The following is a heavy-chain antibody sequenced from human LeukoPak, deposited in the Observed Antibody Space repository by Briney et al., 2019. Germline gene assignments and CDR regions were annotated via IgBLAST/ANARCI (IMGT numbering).Heavy chain of an antibody. V-gene: IGHV4-59*08. CDR3: ARVGYCSGGSCYPPYYYYYGMDV. D-gene: IGHD2-15*01. Sequence: PSETLSLTCTVSGGSISSYYWSWIRQPPGKGLEWIGYIYYSGSTNYNPSLKSRVTISVDTSKNQFSLKLSSVTAADTAVYYCARVGYCSGGSCYPPYYYYYGMDVWGQGTTVTVSS. CDR1: GGSISSYY. J-gene: IGHJ6*02. CDR2: IYYSGST.